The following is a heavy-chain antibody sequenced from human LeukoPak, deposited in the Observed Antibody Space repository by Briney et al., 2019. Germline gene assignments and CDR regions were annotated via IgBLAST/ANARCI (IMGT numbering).Heavy chain of an antibody. D-gene: IGHD6-13*01. Sequence: SGGSLRLSCAAPGFTFSSYAMHWVRQAPGKGLEWVAVISYDGSNKYYADSVKGRFTISRDNSKNTLYLQMNSLRAEDTAVYYCASWAGTATGFSGPFDYWGQGTLVTVSS. V-gene: IGHV3-30*04. J-gene: IGHJ4*02. CDR1: GFTFSSYA. CDR2: ISYDGSNK. CDR3: ASWAGTATGFSGPFDY.